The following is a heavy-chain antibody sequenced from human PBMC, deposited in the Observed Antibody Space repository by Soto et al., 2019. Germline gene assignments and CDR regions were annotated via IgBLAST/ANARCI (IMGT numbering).Heavy chain of an antibody. CDR1: GFTFSSYW. D-gene: IGHD3-9*01. V-gene: IGHV3-7*01. CDR2: IKQDGSEK. CDR3: ARYIRRYYDILTGYYIHYYMDV. Sequence: PGGSLRLSCAASGFTFSSYWMSWVRQAPGKGLEWVANIKQDGSEKYYVDSVKGRFTISRDNAKNSLYLQMNSLRAEDTAVYYCARYIRRYYDILTGYYIHYYMDVWGKGTTVTVSS. J-gene: IGHJ6*03.